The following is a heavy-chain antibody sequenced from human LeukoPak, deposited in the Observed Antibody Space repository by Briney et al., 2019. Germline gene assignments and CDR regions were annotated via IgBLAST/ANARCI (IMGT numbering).Heavy chain of an antibody. CDR2: ILSSGGST. J-gene: IGHJ4*02. Sequence: GSLRLSCAASGFTFSSYAMSWVCQAPGKGLEWVSGILSSGGSTYYADSVKGRFTISRDNAKNTLYLQMSSLRAEDTAVYYCARKASNFDYWGQGTLVTVSS. CDR1: GFTFSSYA. V-gene: IGHV3-23*01. CDR3: ARKASNFDY.